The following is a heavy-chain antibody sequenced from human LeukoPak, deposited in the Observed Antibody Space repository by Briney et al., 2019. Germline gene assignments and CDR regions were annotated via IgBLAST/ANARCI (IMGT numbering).Heavy chain of an antibody. CDR1: GFTFTSYA. CDR2: ISGSGRIS. V-gene: IGHV3-23*01. D-gene: IGHD3-10*01. J-gene: IGHJ4*02. Sequence: GGSLRLSCAASGFTFTSYAMSWVRQAPGVGLEWVSAISGSGRISYYADSVKGRFTISRDNSKNTLYLQMNSLRAEDTAVYYCAKETRITMASPEDYWGQGTLVTVSS. CDR3: AKETRITMASPEDY.